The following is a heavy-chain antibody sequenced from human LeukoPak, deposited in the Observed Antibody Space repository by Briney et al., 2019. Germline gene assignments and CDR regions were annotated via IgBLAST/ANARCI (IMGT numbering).Heavy chain of an antibody. CDR3: ARAEDYGVDL. CDR1: GGSISSGDYY. CDR2: IYYSGST. Sequence: SETLSLTCTVSGGSISSGDYYWSWIRQPPGKGLEWIGYIYYSGSTYNNPSLKSRVTISVDTSKNQFSLKLSSVTAADTAVYYCARAEDYGVDLWGRGTLVTVSS. V-gene: IGHV4-30-4*01. J-gene: IGHJ2*01. D-gene: IGHD4-17*01.